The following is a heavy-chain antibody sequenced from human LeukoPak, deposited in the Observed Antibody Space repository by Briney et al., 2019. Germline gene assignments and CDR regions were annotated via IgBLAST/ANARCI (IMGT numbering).Heavy chain of an antibody. CDR3: ARGGLQRNDY. D-gene: IGHD5-24*01. CDR2: INHSGST. V-gene: IGHV4-34*01. J-gene: IGHJ4*02. Sequence: PSETLSLTCAVYGGSFSGYYWSWVRQPPGKGLEWIGEINHSGSTNYNPSLTSRATISVDTSKNQFSLKLSSVTAADTAVYYCARGGLQRNDYWGQGTLVTVSS. CDR1: GGSFSGYY.